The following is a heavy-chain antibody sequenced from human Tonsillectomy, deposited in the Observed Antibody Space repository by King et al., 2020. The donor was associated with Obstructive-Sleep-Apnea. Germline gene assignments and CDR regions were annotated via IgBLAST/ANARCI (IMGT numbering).Heavy chain of an antibody. J-gene: IGHJ4*02. V-gene: IGHV3-21*01. D-gene: IGHD6-19*01. CDR1: GFTFSSYS. Sequence: EVQLVESGGGLVAPGESLRLSCAASGFTFSSYSMNWVRQAPGKGLEWVSCISSASDYIHYAGSVKGRFTISRDNAKNSLYLQMNTLRDEDSAMYYCVRGGFLPRDWYGRFDCGGQGTLVTVSS. CDR3: VRGGFLPRDWYGRFDC. CDR2: ISSASDYI.